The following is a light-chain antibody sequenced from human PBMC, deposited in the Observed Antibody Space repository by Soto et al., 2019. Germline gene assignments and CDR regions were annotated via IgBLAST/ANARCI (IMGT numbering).Light chain of an antibody. CDR3: QQYGNSPRT. CDR1: QTLSSRH. Sequence: IQMTQSPATLSLAPRQTATLSCRASQTLSSRHLASYQQNPGQAPRLLIYGASSRATGIPDRFSGSGSGTDFTLTISRLEPEDFAVYFCQQYGNSPRTFGQGTRLEIK. CDR2: GAS. J-gene: IGKJ5*01. V-gene: IGKV3-20*01.